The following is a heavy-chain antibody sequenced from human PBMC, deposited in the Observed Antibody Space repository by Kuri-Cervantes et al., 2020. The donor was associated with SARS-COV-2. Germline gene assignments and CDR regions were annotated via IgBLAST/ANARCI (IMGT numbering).Heavy chain of an antibody. J-gene: IGHJ5*01. V-gene: IGHV4-38-2*01. Sequence: WVRQPPGKGLEWSGSNYHSGSTYYNPSLKSRVTISVDTSKNQFSLKLSSVTAADTAVYYCARHGETCDSSGYYPFDWFDPWGQGTLVTVSS. CDR3: ARHGETCDSSGYYPFDWFDP. D-gene: IGHD3-22*01. CDR2: NYHSGST.